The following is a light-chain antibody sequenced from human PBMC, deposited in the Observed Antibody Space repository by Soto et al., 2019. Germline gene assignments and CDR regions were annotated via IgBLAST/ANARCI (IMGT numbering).Light chain of an antibody. Sequence: EIVLTQSPATLSLSPGERATLSCRASQSVSSYLAWYQQKPGQAPRLLIYDASNRATGIPARFSGSGSGTDCPLTISSLEPEDFAVYYCQQRSNWPITFGQGPRLEIK. CDR3: QQRSNWPIT. CDR2: DAS. CDR1: QSVSSY. J-gene: IGKJ5*01. V-gene: IGKV3-11*01.